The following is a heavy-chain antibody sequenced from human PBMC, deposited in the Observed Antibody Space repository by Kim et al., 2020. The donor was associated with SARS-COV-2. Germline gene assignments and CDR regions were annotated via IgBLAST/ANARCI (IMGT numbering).Heavy chain of an antibody. J-gene: IGHJ6*02. D-gene: IGHD6-19*01. V-gene: IGHV3-7*03. CDR1: GFTFSSYW. CDR2: IKQDGSEQ. Sequence: GGSLRLSCAASGFTFSSYWMSWVRQAPGKGLEWVANIKQDGSEQYYVDSVKGRFTISRDNAKNSLYLQMNSLRAEDTAVYYCARDRGSGYYYYYYGMDVWGQGTTVTVSS. CDR3: ARDRGSGYYYYYYGMDV.